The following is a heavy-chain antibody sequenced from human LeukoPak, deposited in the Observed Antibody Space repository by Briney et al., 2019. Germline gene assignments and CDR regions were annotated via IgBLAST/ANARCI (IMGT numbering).Heavy chain of an antibody. J-gene: IGHJ4*02. Sequence: ASVKVSCKASGYTFTGYYMHWVRQAPGQGLEWMGWINPNSGGTNYAQKFQGRVTMTRDTSISTAYMELSRLRSDDTAVYYCARDDSSSWYKTPGNYWGQGTLVTVSS. D-gene: IGHD6-13*01. CDR3: ARDDSSSWYKTPGNY. V-gene: IGHV1-2*02. CDR2: INPNSGGT. CDR1: GYTFTGYY.